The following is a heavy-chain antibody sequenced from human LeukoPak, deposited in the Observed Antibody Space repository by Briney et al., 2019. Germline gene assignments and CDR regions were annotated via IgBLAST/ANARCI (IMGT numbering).Heavy chain of an antibody. Sequence: PGGPLRLSCAASGSTFSSYSMNWVRQAPGKGLEWVSSISSSSSYIYYADSVKGRFTISRDNSKNTLYLQMNSLRAEDTAVYYCARARPGVTDDAFDIWGQGTMVTVSS. J-gene: IGHJ3*02. V-gene: IGHV3-21*01. CDR1: GSTFSSYS. D-gene: IGHD2-21*02. CDR3: ARARPGVTDDAFDI. CDR2: ISSSSSYI.